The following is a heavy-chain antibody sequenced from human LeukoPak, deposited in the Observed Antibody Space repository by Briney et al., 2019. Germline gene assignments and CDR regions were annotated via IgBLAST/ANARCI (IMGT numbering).Heavy chain of an antibody. CDR1: GITFSNSA. V-gene: IGHV3-48*01. CDR3: ARVVLVGVVTLGGYYYMDV. CDR2: ISSSSSSTI. Sequence: PSGGSLRLSCVPSGITFSNSALSWVRQAPGKGLEWVSYISSSSSSTIYYADSVKGRFTISRDNAKNSLYLQMNSLRAEDTAVYYCARVVLVGVVTLGGYYYMDVWGKGTTVTVSS. J-gene: IGHJ6*03. D-gene: IGHD3-3*01.